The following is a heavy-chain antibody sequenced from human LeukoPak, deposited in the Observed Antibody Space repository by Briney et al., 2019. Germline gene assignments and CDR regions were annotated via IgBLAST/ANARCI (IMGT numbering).Heavy chain of an antibody. CDR2: INHSGST. Sequence: SETLSLTCAVYGGSFSGYYWSWIRQPPGKGLEWIGEINHSGSTNYNPSLKSRVTISVDTSKNQFSLKLSSVTAADTAVYYCARGRRRSDSWGQGTLVTASS. V-gene: IGHV4-34*01. CDR1: GGSFSGYY. J-gene: IGHJ4*02. CDR3: ARGRRRSDS.